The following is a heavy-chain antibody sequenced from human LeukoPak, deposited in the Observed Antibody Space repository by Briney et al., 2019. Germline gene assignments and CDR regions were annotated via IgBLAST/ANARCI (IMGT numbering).Heavy chain of an antibody. J-gene: IGHJ5*02. Sequence: ASVKVSCKASGYTFTSYDINWVRQATGQGLEWMGWMNPNSGNTNYAQKLQGRVTMTTDTSTSTAYMELRSLRSDDTAVYYCASGDYDFWSGPFDPWGQGTLVTVSS. V-gene: IGHV1-8*01. CDR3: ASGDYDFWSGPFDP. CDR1: GYTFTSYD. CDR2: MNPNSGNT. D-gene: IGHD3-3*01.